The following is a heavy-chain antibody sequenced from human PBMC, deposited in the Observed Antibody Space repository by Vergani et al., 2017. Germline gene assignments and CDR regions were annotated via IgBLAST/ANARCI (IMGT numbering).Heavy chain of an antibody. CDR3: ARGRRYCTNGVCYTFDY. J-gene: IGHJ4*02. V-gene: IGHV4-38-2*01. CDR2: IYHSGST. Sequence: QVQLQESGPGLVKPSETLSLTCAVSGYSISSGYYWGWIRQPPGKGLEWIGSIYHSGSTYYNPSLKSRVTISVDTSKNQFSLKLSSVNAADTAVYYCARGRRYCTNGVCYTFDYWGQGTLVTVSS. CDR1: GYSISSGYY. D-gene: IGHD2-8*01.